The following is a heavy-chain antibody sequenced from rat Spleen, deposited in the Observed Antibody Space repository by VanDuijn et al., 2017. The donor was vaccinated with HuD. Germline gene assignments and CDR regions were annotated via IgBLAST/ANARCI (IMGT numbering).Heavy chain of an antibody. Sequence: EVQLVESGGGLIQPGRSLKLSCAGSGFTFSDNAMAWVRQAPKKGLAWVATILYDGSSTYYRDSVKGRFTISRDNAKSTLYLQMDSLRSEDTATYYCTRHGPHWSFDFWGPGTMVTVSS. J-gene: IGHJ1*01. V-gene: IGHV5-17*01. CDR2: ILYDGSST. D-gene: IGHD3-1*01. CDR3: TRHGPHWSFDF. CDR1: GFTFSDNA.